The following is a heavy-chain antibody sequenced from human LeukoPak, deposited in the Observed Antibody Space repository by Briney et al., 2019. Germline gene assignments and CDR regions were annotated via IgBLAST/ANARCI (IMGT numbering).Heavy chain of an antibody. J-gene: IGHJ6*03. CDR2: INHGGST. CDR3: ARDRLDIVVFPSSKNRRYMDV. Sequence: SETLSLTCAFSGGPSTLHYWSWIRQSPGKGLEWIGDINHGGSTSYKSSFKSRVTISLDTSKNQISLKLSSVTAADAAVFYCARDRLDIVVFPSSKNRRYMDVWGKGTTVTVSS. V-gene: IGHV4-34*01. D-gene: IGHD2-15*01. CDR1: GGPSTLHY.